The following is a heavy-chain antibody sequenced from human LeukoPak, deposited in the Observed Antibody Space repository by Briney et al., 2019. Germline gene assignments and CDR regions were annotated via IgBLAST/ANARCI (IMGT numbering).Heavy chain of an antibody. J-gene: IGHJ4*02. D-gene: IGHD1-20*01. CDR1: GYTFTNYY. V-gene: IGHV1-46*01. CDR3: ARDGLYNRNDLYFDS. CDR2: INPAGGST. Sequence: ASVKVSCKASGYTFTNYYIHWVRQAPGQGLEWMGIINPAGGSTGYAQKFQGRVTVTRDTSTSTVYMELSSLRSEDTAVYYCARDGLYNRNDLYFDSWGQGTLVTVSS.